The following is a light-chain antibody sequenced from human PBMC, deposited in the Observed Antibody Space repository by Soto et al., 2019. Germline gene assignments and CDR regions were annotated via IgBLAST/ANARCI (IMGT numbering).Light chain of an antibody. V-gene: IGKV3-15*01. CDR2: GAS. CDR3: QQYNIWPLT. CDR1: QSVSNN. Sequence: EIVMAQSPSTLSVSPGERPTLSCRASQSVSNNVAWYQQKPGQTPRLLIYGASTRATGIPARFSGSGSGTEFTLAISSLQSEDFAVYYCQQYNIWPLTFGGGTKV. J-gene: IGKJ4*01.